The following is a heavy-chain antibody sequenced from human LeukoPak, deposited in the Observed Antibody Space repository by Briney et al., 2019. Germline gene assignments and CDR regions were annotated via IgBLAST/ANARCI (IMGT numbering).Heavy chain of an antibody. CDR2: IYPGDSDT. V-gene: IGHV5-51*01. Sequence: GESLKISCKGSGYSFITYWIGWVRPMPGKGLEWMGIIYPGDSDTEYCPSFRGQVIISVDKSIRTAYLQWSSLKASDTAIYYCATSLRGAYDVWGQGTMVTVSS. CDR1: GYSFITYW. J-gene: IGHJ3*01. D-gene: IGHD4-17*01. CDR3: ATSLRGAYDV.